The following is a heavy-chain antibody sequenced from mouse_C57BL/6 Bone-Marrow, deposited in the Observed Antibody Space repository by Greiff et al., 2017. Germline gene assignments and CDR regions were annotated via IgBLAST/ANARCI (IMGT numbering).Heavy chain of an antibody. CDR1: GYSFTSYY. J-gene: IGHJ4*01. CDR2: IYPGSGNT. Sequence: QVQLQQSGPELVKPGASVKISCKASGYSFTSYYIHWVKQRPGQGLEWIGWIYPGSGNTKYNEKFKGKALLTADTSSSTAYMQLSSLTSEDSAVYYCAQDYGSYAMDYWGQGTSVTVSS. D-gene: IGHD1-1*01. CDR3: AQDYGSYAMDY. V-gene: IGHV1-66*01.